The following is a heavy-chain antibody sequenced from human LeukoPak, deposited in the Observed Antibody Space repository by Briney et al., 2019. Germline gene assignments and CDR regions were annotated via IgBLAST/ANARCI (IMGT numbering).Heavy chain of an antibody. CDR3: ATPRVGYCSGGSCYWFDP. CDR2: IIPIFGTA. V-gene: IGHV1-69*13. CDR1: GGTFSSYA. D-gene: IGHD2-15*01. J-gene: IGHJ5*02. Sequence: ASVKVSCTASGGTFSSYAISWVRQAPGQGLEWMGGIIPIFGTANYAQKFQGRVTITADESTSTAYMELSSLRSEDTAVYYCATPRVGYCSGGSCYWFDPWGQGTLVTVSS.